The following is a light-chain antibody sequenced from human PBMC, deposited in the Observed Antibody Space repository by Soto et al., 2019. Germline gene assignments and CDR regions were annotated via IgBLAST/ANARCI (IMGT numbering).Light chain of an antibody. CDR3: CSYAGSYRYV. J-gene: IGLJ1*01. CDR1: SSDVGGYNY. CDR2: DVS. V-gene: IGLV2-11*01. Sequence: QSVLTQPRSVSGSPGQSVTISCTGTSSDVGGYNYVSWYQQHPGKAPKLMIYDVSKRPSGVPDRFSGSKSGNPASLTISGLQAEDEADYYCCSYAGSYRYVFGTGTKVTVL.